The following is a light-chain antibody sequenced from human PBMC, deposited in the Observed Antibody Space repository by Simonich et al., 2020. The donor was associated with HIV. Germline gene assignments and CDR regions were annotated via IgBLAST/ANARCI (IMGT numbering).Light chain of an antibody. Sequence: EIVLTQSPATLSLSPGERATLSCRASQIVSSRYLAWYQQIPGLAPRLLIYDASSRATGIPDRFSGSGSGTDFTLTISRLEPEDFAVYYCQQYGTSPPLTFGGGTKVEIK. CDR3: QQYGTSPPLT. CDR1: QIVSSRY. CDR2: DAS. V-gene: IGKV3D-20*01. J-gene: IGKJ4*01.